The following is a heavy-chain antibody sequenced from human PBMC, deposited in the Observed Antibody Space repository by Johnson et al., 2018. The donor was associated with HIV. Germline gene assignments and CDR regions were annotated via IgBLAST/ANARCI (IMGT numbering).Heavy chain of an antibody. V-gene: IGHV3-30*04. CDR2: ISYDGSYK. Sequence: VQLVESGGGVVQPGRSLRLSCAASGFTFRSYAMHWVRQAPGKGLEWVAVISYDGSYKYYADSVKGRFTISRDNSKNSLFLQMNSLRAEDTAVYYFGRPRVSSGRHGAFDIWGQGTMVTVSS. CDR1: GFTFRSYA. J-gene: IGHJ3*02. D-gene: IGHD3-22*01. CDR3: GRPRVSSGRHGAFDI.